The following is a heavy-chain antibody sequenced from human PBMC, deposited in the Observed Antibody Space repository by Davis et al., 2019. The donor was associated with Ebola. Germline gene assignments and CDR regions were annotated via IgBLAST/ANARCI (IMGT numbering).Heavy chain of an antibody. V-gene: IGHV1-8*01. J-gene: IGHJ6*02. CDR2: MNPNSGST. Sequence: AASVKVSCKASGYTFTNYDINWVRQATGQGLEWMGWMNPNSGSTGYAQKFQGRVTMTRNTSISTAYMELGSLRFEDTAVYYCAKSLGYCSGGSCYSYYYYGMDVWGQGTTVTVSS. CDR1: GYTFTNYD. D-gene: IGHD2-15*01. CDR3: AKSLGYCSGGSCYSYYYYGMDV.